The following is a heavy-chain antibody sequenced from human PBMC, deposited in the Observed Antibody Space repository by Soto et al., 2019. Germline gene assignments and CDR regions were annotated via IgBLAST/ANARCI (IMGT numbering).Heavy chain of an antibody. D-gene: IGHD4-17*01. CDR1: GYTLTELS. J-gene: IGHJ4*02. V-gene: IGHV1-24*01. Sequence: ASVKVSCKVSGYTLTELSMHWVRQAPGKGLEWMGGFDPEDGETIYAQKFQGRVTMTEDTSTDTAYMELSSLRLEDTAVYYCATNSPFGVTTTSYYFDYWGQGTLVTVSS. CDR3: ATNSPFGVTTTSYYFDY. CDR2: FDPEDGET.